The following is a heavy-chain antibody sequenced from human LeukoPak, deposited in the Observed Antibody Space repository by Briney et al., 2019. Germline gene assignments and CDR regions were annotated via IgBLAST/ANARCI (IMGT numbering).Heavy chain of an antibody. J-gene: IGHJ4*02. CDR2: MNPNSGNT. CDR1: GYTFTSYD. V-gene: IGHV1-8*01. CDR3: ARAATREQDIALMVYAIDLLDY. Sequence: ASVKVSCKASGYTFTSYDINWVRQATGQVLEWMGWMNPNSGNTGYAQKFQGRVTMTRNTSISTAYMELSSLRSEDTAVYYCARAATREQDIALMVYAIDLLDYWGQGTLVTVSS. D-gene: IGHD2-8*01.